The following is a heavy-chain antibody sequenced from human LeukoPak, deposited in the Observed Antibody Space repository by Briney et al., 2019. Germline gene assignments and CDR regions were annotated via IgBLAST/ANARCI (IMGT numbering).Heavy chain of an antibody. CDR3: ARRGYYDFWSGYRQTDDAFDI. D-gene: IGHD3-3*01. J-gene: IGHJ3*02. CDR2: IKSKTDGGTT. Sequence: GGSLRLSCAASGFTFSNAWMSWVRQAPGKGLEWVGRIKSKTDGGTTDYAAPVKGRFTISRDDSKNTLYLQMNSLRAEDTAVYYCARRGYYDFWSGYRQTDDAFDIWGQGTMVTVSS. CDR1: GFTFSNAW. V-gene: IGHV3-15*01.